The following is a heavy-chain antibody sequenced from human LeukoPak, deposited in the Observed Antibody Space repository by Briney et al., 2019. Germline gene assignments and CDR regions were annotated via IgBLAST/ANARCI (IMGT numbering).Heavy chain of an antibody. Sequence: ASVKVSCKVSGYTFTELSMHWVRQAPGKGLEWMGGFDPEDVETIYAQKFKGRFTMPDVTSTDTDYMELSSLRSEDTAVYYRATGIKSGSRGYYFDYWGQGTLVTVSS. D-gene: IGHD3-3*01. CDR3: ATGIKSGSRGYYFDY. J-gene: IGHJ4*02. V-gene: IGHV1-24*01. CDR1: GYTFTELS. CDR2: FDPEDVET.